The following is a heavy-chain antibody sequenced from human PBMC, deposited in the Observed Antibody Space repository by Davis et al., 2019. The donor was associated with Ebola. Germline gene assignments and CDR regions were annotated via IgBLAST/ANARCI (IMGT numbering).Heavy chain of an antibody. D-gene: IGHD3-16*01. J-gene: IGHJ6*04. Sequence: PGGSLRLSCAASGFTFSSYGMHWVRQAPGKGLEWVAVIWYDGSNKYYAGSVKGRFTIPRDNSKNTLYLQMNSLRGEDTAVYYCAKELIISRRYHYYCAMDVWGKGTTVTVSS. CDR3: AKELIISRRYHYYCAMDV. CDR2: IWYDGSNK. CDR1: GFTFSSYG. V-gene: IGHV3-30*02.